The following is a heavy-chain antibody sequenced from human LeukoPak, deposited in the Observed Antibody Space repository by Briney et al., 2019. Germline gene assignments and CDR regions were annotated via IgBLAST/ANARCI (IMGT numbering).Heavy chain of an antibody. D-gene: IGHD5-18*01. J-gene: IGHJ6*03. V-gene: IGHV4-38-2*02. CDR3: ARMPGYSYYYMDV. CDR1: GYSISSGYY. Sequence: PSETLSLTCTVSGYSISSGYYWGWIRQPPGQGLEWIGSIYHSGSTYYNPSLKSRVTISVDTSKNQFSLKLSSVTAADTAVYYCARMPGYSYYYMDVWGKGTTVTVSS. CDR2: IYHSGST.